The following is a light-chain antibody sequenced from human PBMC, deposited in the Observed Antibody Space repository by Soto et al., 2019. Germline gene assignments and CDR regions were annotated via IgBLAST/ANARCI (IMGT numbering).Light chain of an antibody. CDR3: QQYGDTPLT. CDR1: QSVSSSY. CDR2: GAS. V-gene: IGKV3-20*01. Sequence: EIVLTQSPGTLSLSPGERATLSCRASQSVSSSYLAWYQQKPGQAPRLLIYGASSRATAIPDRFSGSGSATDFTLTISRLEPEDFAVYHCQQYGDTPLTFGGGTKVEIK. J-gene: IGKJ4*01.